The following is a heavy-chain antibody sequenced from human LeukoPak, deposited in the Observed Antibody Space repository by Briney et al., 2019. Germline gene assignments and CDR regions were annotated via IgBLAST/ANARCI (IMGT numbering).Heavy chain of an antibody. CDR3: ASLSATAIDY. Sequence: GGSLRLSCAASGFTFSSYSMNWVRQAPGKGLEWVSSISSSSSYIYYADSVRGRFTISRDNAKNSLYLQMNSLRAEDTAVYYCASLSATAIDYWGQGTLVTVSS. V-gene: IGHV3-21*01. J-gene: IGHJ4*02. CDR1: GFTFSSYS. CDR2: ISSSSSYI. D-gene: IGHD2-21*02.